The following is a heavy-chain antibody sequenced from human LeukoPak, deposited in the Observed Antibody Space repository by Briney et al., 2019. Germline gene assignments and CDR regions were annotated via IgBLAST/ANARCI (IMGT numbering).Heavy chain of an antibody. CDR2: TIPIFGTA. D-gene: IGHD6-13*01. CDR1: GGTFSSYA. V-gene: IGHV1-69*13. CDR3: ARCIAAAGNYYYYYYMDV. Sequence: ASVKVSCKASGGTFSSYAISWVRQAPGQGLEWMGGTIPIFGTANYAQKFQGRVTITADESTSTAYMELSSLRTEDTAVYYCARCIAAAGNYYYYYYMDVWGKGTTVTVSS. J-gene: IGHJ6*03.